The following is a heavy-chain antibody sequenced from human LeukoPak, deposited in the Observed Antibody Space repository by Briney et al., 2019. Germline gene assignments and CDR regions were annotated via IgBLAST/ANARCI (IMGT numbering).Heavy chain of an antibody. Sequence: SETLSLTCTVSGDSISSGDYYWSWIRQPPEKGLEWIGYIYNSGSNNYNPSLKSRVTMSVDTSKNRFSLKLSSVTAADTAVYYCARASVLLSADYWGQGILVTVSS. CDR3: ARASVLLSADY. D-gene: IGHD3-10*01. V-gene: IGHV4-61*08. CDR1: GDSISSGDYY. J-gene: IGHJ4*02. CDR2: IYNSGSN.